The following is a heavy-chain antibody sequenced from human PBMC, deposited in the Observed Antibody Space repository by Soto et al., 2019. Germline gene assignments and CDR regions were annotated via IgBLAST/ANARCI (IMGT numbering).Heavy chain of an antibody. CDR1: GFTFSSYA. CDR3: ARDRGSEWELLSYYGMDV. J-gene: IGHJ6*02. D-gene: IGHD1-26*01. CDR2: ISYDGSNK. V-gene: IGHV3-30-3*01. Sequence: QLGGPLRLTCADSGFTFSSYAMHWVRQAPGKGLEWVAVISYDGSNKYYADSVKGRFTISRDNSKNTLYLQMNSLRAEDTAVYYCARDRGSEWELLSYYGMDVWGQGTTVTVS.